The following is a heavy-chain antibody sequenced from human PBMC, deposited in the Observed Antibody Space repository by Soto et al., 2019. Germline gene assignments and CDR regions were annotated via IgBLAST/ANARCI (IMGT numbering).Heavy chain of an antibody. CDR1: GGFLSESY. CDR3: VRIRYQLPSSVLWLDP. Sequence: PSETLSLTCAAYGGFLSESYWTWIRQPPGKGLEWIGEINHVGGTNYNPSLKSRVTMSVDTSQNQFSLRLISVTAADTAMYFCVRIRYQLPSSVLWLDPWGQGTPVTVS. D-gene: IGHD3-16*01. V-gene: IGHV4-34*01. CDR2: INHVGGT. J-gene: IGHJ5*02.